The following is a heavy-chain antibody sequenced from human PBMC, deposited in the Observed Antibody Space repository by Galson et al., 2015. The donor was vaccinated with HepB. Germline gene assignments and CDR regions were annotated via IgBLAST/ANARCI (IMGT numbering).Heavy chain of an antibody. Sequence: SLRLSCAVSGFAFTSHATCWVRQAPGKGLEWMALIWKDGSNKHYADSLKGRFRISRDNAKNTLFLEADSVRAEDTAVYYCAREDATITVAALEYWGPGVLVTVSS. V-gene: IGHV3-33*07. CDR1: GFAFTSHA. D-gene: IGHD6-13*01. CDR2: IWKDGSNK. CDR3: AREDATITVAALEY. J-gene: IGHJ4*02.